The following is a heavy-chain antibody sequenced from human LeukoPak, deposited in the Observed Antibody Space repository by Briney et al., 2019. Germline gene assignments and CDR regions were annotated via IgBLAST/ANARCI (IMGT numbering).Heavy chain of an antibody. Sequence: SETLSLTCAVYGGSFSGYYWSWIRQPPGKGLEWIGEINHSGSTNYNPSLKSRVTISVDTSKNQFSLKLSSVTAADAAVYYCARVWGLSDAFDIWSQGTMVTVSS. J-gene: IGHJ3*02. CDR3: ARVWGLSDAFDI. CDR2: INHSGST. D-gene: IGHD3-16*01. CDR1: GGSFSGYY. V-gene: IGHV4-34*01.